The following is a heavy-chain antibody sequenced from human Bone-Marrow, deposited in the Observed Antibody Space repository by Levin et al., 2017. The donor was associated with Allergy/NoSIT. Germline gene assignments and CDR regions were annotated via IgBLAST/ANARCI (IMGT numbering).Heavy chain of an antibody. CDR3: ARSTASDEDAYDI. J-gene: IGHJ3*02. CDR1: GGSLSTYY. Sequence: SKTLSLTCAVSGGSLSTYYWSWIRQTPGKGLEWLGEINHAGSTNYRPSLRGRLTLSVDTSKGTVSLRLTSISAADTAMYYCARSTASDEDAYDIWGQGTMVIVS. V-gene: IGHV4-34*01. D-gene: IGHD5-18*01. CDR2: INHAGST.